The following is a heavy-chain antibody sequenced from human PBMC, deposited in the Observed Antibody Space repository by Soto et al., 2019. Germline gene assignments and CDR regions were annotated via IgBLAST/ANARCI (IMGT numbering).Heavy chain of an antibody. CDR3: ARYYDIPNFDY. CDR2: TSSSSSYI. D-gene: IGHD3-9*01. CDR1: GFTFSSYS. J-gene: IGHJ4*02. V-gene: IGHV3-21*01. Sequence: PGGSLRLSCAASGFTFSSYSMNWVRQAPGKGLEWVSSTSSSSSYIYYADSVKGRFTISRDNAKNSLYLQMNSLRAEDTAVYYCARYYDIPNFDYWGQGTLVTVSS.